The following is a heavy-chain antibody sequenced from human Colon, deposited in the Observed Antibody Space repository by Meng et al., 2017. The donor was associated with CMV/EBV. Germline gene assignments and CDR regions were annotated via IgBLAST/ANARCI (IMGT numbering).Heavy chain of an antibody. CDR2: ISDDVRTI. CDR3: ARGWGGTPDYFHY. D-gene: IGHD3-16*01. J-gene: IGHJ4*02. Sequence: GGSLRLSCTASGFTFSSYEMNWVRQTPGKGLEWISHISDDVRTIYSADSVKGRFTTSRDNAKNSLYLQMNDLRADDTGVHYCARGWGGTPDYFHYWGQGTLVTVSS. CDR1: GFTFSSYE. V-gene: IGHV3-48*03.